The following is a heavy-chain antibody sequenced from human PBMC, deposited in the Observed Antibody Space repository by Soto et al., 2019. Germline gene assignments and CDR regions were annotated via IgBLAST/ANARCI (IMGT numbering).Heavy chain of an antibody. CDR2: ISFDGSNK. D-gene: IGHD4-17*01. Sequence: QVQLVESGGGVVQPGRSLRLSCAASGFTLSNNAMHWVRQAPGKGLEWVALISFDGSNKYYADSVKGRFTISRDNSKNTLYLQMNSLRAEDTAVYYCARQFNGDYEYYFDYWGQGSLVTVSS. J-gene: IGHJ4*02. V-gene: IGHV3-30-3*01. CDR1: GFTLSNNA. CDR3: ARQFNGDYEYYFDY.